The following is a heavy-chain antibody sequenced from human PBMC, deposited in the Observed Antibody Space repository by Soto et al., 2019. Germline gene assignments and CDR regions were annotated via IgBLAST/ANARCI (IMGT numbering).Heavy chain of an antibody. J-gene: IGHJ4*01. CDR3: ARGSDDSSGYYYSAADY. CDR1: GFTFRSYS. CDR2: ISRGSSYI. D-gene: IGHD3-22*01. Sequence: GGSLRLSCAASGFTFRSYSMNWVRQAPGKGLELVSSISRGSSYIYYADSLKGRFTISRDNAKNSLYLQMNSLRVEDTAVYYCARGSDDSSGYYYSAADYWGQGTLVTVSS. V-gene: IGHV3-21*01.